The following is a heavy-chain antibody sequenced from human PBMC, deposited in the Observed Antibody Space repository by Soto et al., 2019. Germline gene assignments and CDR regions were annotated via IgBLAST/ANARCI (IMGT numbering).Heavy chain of an antibody. CDR1: GFTFRNFG. CDR2: ISYDGTNK. CDR3: AKAVPPFVVVTASDY. Sequence: GGSLRLSCAASGFTFRNFGMHWVRQAPGRGLEWVAVISYDGTNKYYADSVKGRFTISRDNSKNTLYLQINSLRAEDTAVYYCAKAVPPFVVVTASDYWGQGTLVTVSS. D-gene: IGHD2-21*02. V-gene: IGHV3-30*18. J-gene: IGHJ4*02.